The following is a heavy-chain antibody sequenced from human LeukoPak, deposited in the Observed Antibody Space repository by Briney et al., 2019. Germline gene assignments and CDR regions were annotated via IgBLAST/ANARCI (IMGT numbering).Heavy chain of an antibody. CDR1: GFTVSSNY. CDR2: ISGSGGST. J-gene: IGHJ6*03. D-gene: IGHD1-26*01. Sequence: GGSLRLSCAASGFTVSSNYITWVRQAPGKGLEWVSAISGSGGSTYYADSVKGRFTISRDNSKNTLYLQMNSLRAEDTAVYYCAKSLKVGYYYMDVWGKGTTVTISS. CDR3: AKSLKVGYYYMDV. V-gene: IGHV3-23*01.